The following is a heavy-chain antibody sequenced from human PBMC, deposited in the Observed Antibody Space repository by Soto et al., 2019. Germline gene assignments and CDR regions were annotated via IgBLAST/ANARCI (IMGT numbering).Heavy chain of an antibody. V-gene: IGHV2-5*02. CDR2: IYWDDDK. CDR3: ALSENYDILTGYYIRPYNWFDP. D-gene: IGHD3-9*01. Sequence: SGPTLVNPTQALTLTCTFSGFSLSTSGVGVGWIRQPPGKALEWLALIYWDDDKRYSPSLKSRLTITKDTSKNQVVLTMTNMDPVDTATYYCALSENYDILTGYYIRPYNWFDPWGQGTLVTVSS. J-gene: IGHJ5*02. CDR1: GFSLSTSGVG.